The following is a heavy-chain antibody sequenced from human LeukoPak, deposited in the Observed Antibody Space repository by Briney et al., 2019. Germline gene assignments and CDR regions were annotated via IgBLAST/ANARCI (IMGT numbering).Heavy chain of an antibody. D-gene: IGHD5-24*01. J-gene: IGHJ3*01. V-gene: IGHV4-59*01. CDR2: IYYSGTT. Sequence: SETLSLTCAVSGGSIDNYYWSWIRQPPGKGLEYIGHIYYSGTTTYSPSLKSRVTISIDTSKTHFSLSLTSLTAADTAVYYCARGDAGWLTQWPDALDFWGQGTLVTVSS. CDR3: ARGDAGWLTQWPDALDF. CDR1: GGSIDNYY.